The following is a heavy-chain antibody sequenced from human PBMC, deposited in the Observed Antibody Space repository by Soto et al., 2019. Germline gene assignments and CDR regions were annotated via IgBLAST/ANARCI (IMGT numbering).Heavy chain of an antibody. CDR1: GYTFTSYG. D-gene: IGHD2-2*01. J-gene: IGHJ4*02. Sequence: QVQLVQSGAEVKKPGASVKVSCKASGYTFTSYGISWVRQAPGQGLEWMGWISAYNGNTNYAQKLQGRVTMTTDTSTSTGYMELRSLRSDDTAVYYCARDGRGIVVVPAARYPDSWGQGTLVTVSS. CDR3: ARDGRGIVVVPAARYPDS. V-gene: IGHV1-18*01. CDR2: ISAYNGNT.